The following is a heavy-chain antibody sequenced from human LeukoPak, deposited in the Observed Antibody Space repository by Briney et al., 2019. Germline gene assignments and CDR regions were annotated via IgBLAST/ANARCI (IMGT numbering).Heavy chain of an antibody. V-gene: IGHV4-61*02. J-gene: IGHJ4*02. D-gene: IGHD5-24*01. CDR3: ARDSRDGLHY. CDR2: IYTSGST. Sequence: SETLSLTCTVSGGSISSGSYYWSWIRQPAGKGLEWIGRIYTSGSTNYNPSLTSRVTISVDTSKNQFSLKLSSVTAADTAVYYCARDSRDGLHYWGQGTLVTVSS. CDR1: GGSISSGSYY.